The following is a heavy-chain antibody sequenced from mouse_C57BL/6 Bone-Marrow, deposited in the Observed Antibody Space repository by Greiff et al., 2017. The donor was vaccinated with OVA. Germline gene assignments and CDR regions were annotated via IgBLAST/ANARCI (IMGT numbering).Heavy chain of an antibody. CDR3: ARGNFGSSFYAMDY. CDR1: GFNIKNTY. CDR2: IDPANDNT. Sequence: EVKLQESVAELVRPGASVKLSCTASGFNIKNTYMHWVKQRPEQGLEWIGRIDPANDNTKYAQKFQGKATMTADTSSNTAYLQRSSLSSEDTAVYCCARGNFGSSFYAMDYWGQGTSVTVSS. D-gene: IGHD1-1*01. J-gene: IGHJ4*01. V-gene: IGHV14-3*01.